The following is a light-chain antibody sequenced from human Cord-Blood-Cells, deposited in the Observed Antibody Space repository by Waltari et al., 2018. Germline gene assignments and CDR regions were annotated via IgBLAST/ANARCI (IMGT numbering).Light chain of an antibody. J-gene: IGKJ2*01. CDR1: QSISCY. V-gene: IGKV1-39*01. CDR2: AAS. Sequence: DIQMTQSPSSLSASVGDRVTITCRASQSISCYLNWYQQQPGKAPKLLIYAASSLQSGVPSRCSGSGSVTDFTLTISSLQPEDFATYYCQQSYSTPYTFGQGTKLEIK. CDR3: QQSYSTPYT.